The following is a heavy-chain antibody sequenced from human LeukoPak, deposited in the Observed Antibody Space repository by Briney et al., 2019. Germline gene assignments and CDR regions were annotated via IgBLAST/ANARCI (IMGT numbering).Heavy chain of an antibody. V-gene: IGHV3-23*01. D-gene: IGHD2-2*01. CDR3: AKDYVIVVVPDAFDI. CDR2: ISGSGGST. J-gene: IGHJ3*02. Sequence: GGSLRLSCAASGFAFSSYAMSWVRQAPGKGLEWVSAISGSGGSTYYADSVKGRFTISRDNSKNTLYLQMNSLRAEDTAVYYCAKDYVIVVVPDAFDIWGQGTMVTVSS. CDR1: GFAFSSYA.